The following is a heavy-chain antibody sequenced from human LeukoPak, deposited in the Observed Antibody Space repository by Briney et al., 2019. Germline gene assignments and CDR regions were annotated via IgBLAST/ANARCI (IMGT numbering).Heavy chain of an antibody. J-gene: IGHJ4*02. Sequence: PGGSLRLSCAASGFTVSSNYMSWVRQAPGKGLEWVANIKQDGSEKYYVDSVKGRLTIARDNAKNSLYLQMNSLRAEDTAVYYCARGGRMGVDYWGQGTLVTVSS. CDR2: IKQDGSEK. CDR3: ARGGRMGVDY. V-gene: IGHV3-7*05. CDR1: GFTVSSNY. D-gene: IGHD3-16*01.